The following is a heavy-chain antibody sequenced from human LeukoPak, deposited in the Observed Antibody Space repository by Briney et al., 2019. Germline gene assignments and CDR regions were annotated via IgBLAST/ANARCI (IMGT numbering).Heavy chain of an antibody. J-gene: IGHJ4*02. CDR1: GFTFDEYG. D-gene: IGHD3-22*01. CDR2: INWNGGST. V-gene: IGHV3-20*01. Sequence: GGSLRLSCAAWGFTFDEYGMSGVRHAPGKGGEGGSGINWNGGSTGYAASVKGRFTISRDNAKTSLYLQMNSLRAEDTALYHCARTYYYDSSGSVYFDYWGQGTLVTVSS. CDR3: ARTYYYDSSGSVYFDY.